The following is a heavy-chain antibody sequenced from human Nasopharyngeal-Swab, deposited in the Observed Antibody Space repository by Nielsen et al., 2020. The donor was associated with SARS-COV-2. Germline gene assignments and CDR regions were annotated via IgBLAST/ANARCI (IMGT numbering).Heavy chain of an antibody. J-gene: IGHJ4*02. D-gene: IGHD3-22*01. CDR3: SRANYYDDY. V-gene: IGHV3-48*04. CDR2: ISGSSSSM. Sequence: WIRQPPGKGLEWVSYISGSSSSMFYADSVRGRFTISRDNAKNSLYLQMSSPRAEDTAVYYCSRANYYDDYWGQGTLVTVSS.